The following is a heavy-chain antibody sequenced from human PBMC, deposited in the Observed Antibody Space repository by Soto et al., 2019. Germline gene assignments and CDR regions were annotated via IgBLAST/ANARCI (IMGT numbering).Heavy chain of an antibody. D-gene: IGHD3-22*01. CDR2: INAGNGNT. CDR3: ARVLVAVNYDSSGYYFDY. Sequence: ASVKVSCKASGYTFTSYAMHWVRQAPGQRLEWMGWINAGNGNTKYSQKFQGRVTITRDTSASTAYMELSSLRSEDTAVYYCARVLVAVNYDSSGYYFDYWGQGTLVTVSS. V-gene: IGHV1-3*01. J-gene: IGHJ4*02. CDR1: GYTFTSYA.